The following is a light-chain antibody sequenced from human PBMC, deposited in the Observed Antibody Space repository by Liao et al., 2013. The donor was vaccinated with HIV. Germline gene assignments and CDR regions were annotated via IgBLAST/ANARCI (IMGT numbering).Light chain of an antibody. Sequence: SYELTQPPSVSVSPGQTASITCSGDKLGDKYASWYQQKPGQSPLLVIFQDSKRPSGIPERFSGSNSGNTATLTISGTQAMDEADYYCQAWDSSTYVVFGGGTKLTVL. J-gene: IGLJ2*01. CDR2: QDS. CDR1: KLGDKY. V-gene: IGLV3-1*01. CDR3: QAWDSSTYVV.